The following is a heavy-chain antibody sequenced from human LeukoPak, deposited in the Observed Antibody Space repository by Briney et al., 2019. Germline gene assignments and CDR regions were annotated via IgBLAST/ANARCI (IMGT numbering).Heavy chain of an antibody. CDR1: GFTFSTDA. J-gene: IGHJ6*03. Sequence: GGSLRLSCAASGFTFSTDAMNWVRQAPGKGLEWVAYISAISSVIYYADSVKGRFTISRDNVKNSLYLQMNSLRAEDTAVYFCARSPRPDPPYYSYYYMDVWGKGTTVTVSS. V-gene: IGHV3-48*04. CDR2: ISAISSVI. CDR3: ARSPRPDPPYYSYYYMDV.